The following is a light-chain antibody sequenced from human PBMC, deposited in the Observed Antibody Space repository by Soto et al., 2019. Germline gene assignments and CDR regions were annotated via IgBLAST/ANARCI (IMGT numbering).Light chain of an antibody. CDR2: DAA. CDR3: QQFDDYLLT. CDR1: QGISSA. Sequence: AIQLTQSPSSLSAYVGDRVSITCRASQGISSALAWYQQKPGTAPKLLIYDAASLEGGVPSRFSGSRSGTDLTLTVSSLQPEDFATYYCQQFDDYLLTFGPGTKVDI. V-gene: IGKV1D-13*01. J-gene: IGKJ3*01.